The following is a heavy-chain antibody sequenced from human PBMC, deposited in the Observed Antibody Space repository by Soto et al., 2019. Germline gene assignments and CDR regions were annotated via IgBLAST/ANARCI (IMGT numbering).Heavy chain of an antibody. CDR3: ARTVTGTTSPFDY. CDR2: ISAYNGNT. D-gene: IGHD1-7*01. Sequence: ASVKVSCKASGGTLSSFINYPINWVRQAPGQGLEWMGWISAYNGNTNYAQKLQGRVTMTTDTSTSTAYMELRSLRSDDTAVYCCARTVTGTTSPFDYWGQGTLVTVSS. CDR1: GGTLSSFINYP. V-gene: IGHV1-18*01. J-gene: IGHJ4*02.